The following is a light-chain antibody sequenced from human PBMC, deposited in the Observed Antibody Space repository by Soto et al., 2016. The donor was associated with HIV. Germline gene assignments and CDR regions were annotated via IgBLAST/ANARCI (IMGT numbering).Light chain of an antibody. CDR3: QHYNSYLYT. CDR1: HSISNW. Sequence: DIQMTQSPSTLSTSVGDRVTITYRASHSISNWLAWYQQKPGKAPKLLIYKASTLQSGVPSRFSGSGSGTEFTLTISSLQPDDFAAYYCQHYNSYLYTFGQGTRLEIK. V-gene: IGKV1-5*03. CDR2: KAS. J-gene: IGKJ2*01.